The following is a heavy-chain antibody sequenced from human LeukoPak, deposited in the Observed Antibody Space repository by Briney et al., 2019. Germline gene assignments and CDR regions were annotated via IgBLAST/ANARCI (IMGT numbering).Heavy chain of an antibody. D-gene: IGHD5-24*01. Sequence: SETLSLTCTVSGGSISSYYWSWIRQPPGKGLEWIGYIYYSGSTNYNPSLKSRVTISVDTSKNQFSLKLSSVTAADTAVYYCARDYRDGYIGPFDYWGQGTLVTVSS. CDR1: GGSISSYY. V-gene: IGHV4-59*01. J-gene: IGHJ4*02. CDR2: IYYSGST. CDR3: ARDYRDGYIGPFDY.